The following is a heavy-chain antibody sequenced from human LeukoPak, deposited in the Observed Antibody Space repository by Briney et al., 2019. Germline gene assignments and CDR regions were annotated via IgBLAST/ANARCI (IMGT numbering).Heavy chain of an antibody. D-gene: IGHD6-19*01. CDR1: GGSISSGEYF. J-gene: IGHJ4*02. CDR3: ARVGMGESIAVAEGQFDY. Sequence: SETLSLTCSISGGSISSGEYFWSWIRQPPGKGLEWIGYINYSGSTNYNPSLKSRITISVDTSKNQVSLKLSSVTAADTAVYYCARVGMGESIAVAEGQFDYWGQGTLVTVSS. CDR2: INYSGST. V-gene: IGHV4-61*08.